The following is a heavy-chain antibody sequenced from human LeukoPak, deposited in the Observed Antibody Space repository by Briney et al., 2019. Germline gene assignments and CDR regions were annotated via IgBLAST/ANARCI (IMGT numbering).Heavy chain of an antibody. D-gene: IGHD6-19*01. CDR2: ISAYNGNT. V-gene: IGHV1-18*01. CDR1: GYTFTSYG. CDR3: ARVGSGWYDQGY. J-gene: IGHJ4*02. Sequence: ASGKVSCKASGYTFTSYGSSWVRQAPGQGLEWMGWISAYNGNTNYAQKLQGRVTMTTDTSTSTAYMELRSLRSDDTAVYYCARVGSGWYDQGYWGQGTLVTVSS.